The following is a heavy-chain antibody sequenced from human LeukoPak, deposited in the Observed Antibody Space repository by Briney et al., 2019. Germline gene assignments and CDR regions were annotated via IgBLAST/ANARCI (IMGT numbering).Heavy chain of an antibody. Sequence: ASVKVSCKASGGTFSSYAISWVRQAPGQGLEWMGGIIPIFGTANYAQKFQGRVTITTDESTSTAYMELSSLRSEDTAVYYCARDRRSLRNDVGYYYYYMDVWGKGTTVTVSS. CDR3: ARDRRSLRNDVGYYYYYMDV. CDR1: GGTFSSYA. J-gene: IGHJ6*03. V-gene: IGHV1-69*05. D-gene: IGHD1-1*01. CDR2: IIPIFGTA.